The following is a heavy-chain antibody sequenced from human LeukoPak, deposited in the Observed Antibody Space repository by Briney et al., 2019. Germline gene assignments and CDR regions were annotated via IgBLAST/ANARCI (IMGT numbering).Heavy chain of an antibody. J-gene: IGHJ1*01. D-gene: IGHD2-21*02. CDR3: ARHCGGDCYPLFQH. Sequence: SETLSLTCTVSGGSISSSSYYWGWIRQPPGKGLEWIGSIYYSGSTYYNPSLKSRVTISVDTSKNQFSLKLSSVTAADTAVYYCARHCGGDCYPLFQHWGQGTLVTVSS. CDR1: GGSISSSSYY. CDR2: IYYSGST. V-gene: IGHV4-39*01.